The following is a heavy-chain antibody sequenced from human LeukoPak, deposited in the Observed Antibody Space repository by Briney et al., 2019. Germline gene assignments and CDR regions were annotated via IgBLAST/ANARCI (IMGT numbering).Heavy chain of an antibody. J-gene: IGHJ3*02. CDR1: GYTFTGYY. D-gene: IGHD1-26*01. CDR3: ARSPAASGSYFYFLGGAFDI. V-gene: IGHV1-46*01. Sequence: ASVKVSCKASGYTFTGYYMHWVRQAPGQGLEWMGWINPSGGSTSYAQKFQGRVTMTRDTSTSTVYMELSSLRSEDTAVYYCARSPAASGSYFYFLGGAFDIWGQGTMVTVSS. CDR2: INPSGGST.